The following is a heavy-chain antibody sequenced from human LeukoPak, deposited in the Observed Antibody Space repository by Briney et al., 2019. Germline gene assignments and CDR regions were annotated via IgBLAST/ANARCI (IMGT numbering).Heavy chain of an antibody. CDR1: GGTFSSYA. CDR2: IIPIFGTA. Sequence: SVKVSCKASGGTFSSYAISWVRQAPGQGPEWMGGIIPIFGTANYAQKFQGRVTITADESTSTAYMELTSLRSEDTAVYYCARDGIQGGDYAYFDYWGQGTLVTVSS. V-gene: IGHV1-69*13. D-gene: IGHD4-17*01. CDR3: ARDGIQGGDYAYFDY. J-gene: IGHJ4*02.